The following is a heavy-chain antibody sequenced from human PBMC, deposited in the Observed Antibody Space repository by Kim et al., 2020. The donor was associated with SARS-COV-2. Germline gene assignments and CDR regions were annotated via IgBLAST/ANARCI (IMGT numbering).Heavy chain of an antibody. J-gene: IGHJ3*02. D-gene: IGHD3-3*01. CDR2: IYWDDDK. CDR1: GFSLSTSGVG. V-gene: IGHV2-5*02. CDR3: AHSLRFLEWLSRYQPLPAFDI. Sequence: SGPTLVNPTQTLTLTCTFSGFSLSTSGVGVGWIRQPPGKALEWLALIYWDDDKRYSPSLKSRLTITKDTSKNQVVLTMTNMDPVDTATYYCAHSLRFLEWLSRYQPLPAFDIWGQGTMVTVSS.